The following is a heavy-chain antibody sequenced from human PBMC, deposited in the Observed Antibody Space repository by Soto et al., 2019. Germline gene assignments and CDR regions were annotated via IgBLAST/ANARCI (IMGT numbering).Heavy chain of an antibody. CDR3: AHRRINIHAFEI. CDR1: GVSLSSSGVG. Sequence: SGPTLVNPTQTLTLTCTLSGVSLSSSGVGVGWIRQPPGKALEWLALVYWDDDKLYSPSLKSRLTLTRDTSKNQVVLTMTNMDPVDTATYFCAHRRINIHAFEIWGQGTMVTVSS. V-gene: IGHV2-5*02. CDR2: VYWDDDK. J-gene: IGHJ3*02. D-gene: IGHD2-15*01.